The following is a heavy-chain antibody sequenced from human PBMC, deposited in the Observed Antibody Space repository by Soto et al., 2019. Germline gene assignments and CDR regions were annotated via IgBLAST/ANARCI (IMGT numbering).Heavy chain of an antibody. CDR1: GYSFTSYW. D-gene: IGHD3-10*01. V-gene: IGHV5-10-1*01. J-gene: IGHJ4*02. CDR3: ASLRVGFGELLTY. Sequence: EVQLVQSGAEVKKPGESLRISCKGSGYSFTSYWISWVRQMPGKGLEWMGRIDPSDSYTNYSPSFQGHVTISADKSITTAFRQWSSLKASDTAMYYCASLRVGFGELLTYWGQGTLVTVSS. CDR2: IDPSDSYT.